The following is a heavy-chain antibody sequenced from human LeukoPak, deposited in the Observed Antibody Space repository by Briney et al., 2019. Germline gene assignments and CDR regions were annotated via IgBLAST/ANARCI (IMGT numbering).Heavy chain of an antibody. D-gene: IGHD1-26*01. V-gene: IGHV4-39*01. CDR3: ARHEYSGSYYGLSWFDP. J-gene: IGHJ5*02. CDR2: IYYSGST. CDR1: GGSISSSGYY. Sequence: SETLSLTCTVSGGSISSSGYYWGWIRQPPGKGLEWIASIYYSGSTYYNPSLKSRVTISVDTSKNQLSLKLSSLTAADTAVYYCARHEYSGSYYGLSWFDPWGQGTLVAVSS.